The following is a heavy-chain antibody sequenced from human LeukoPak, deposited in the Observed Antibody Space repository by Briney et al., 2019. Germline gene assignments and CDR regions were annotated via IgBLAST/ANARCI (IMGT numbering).Heavy chain of an antibody. V-gene: IGHV3-21*01. CDR3: ARVADEYSSSWYRDDY. D-gene: IGHD6-13*01. CDR2: ISSSGSYI. CDR1: GFTFSSYS. J-gene: IGHJ4*02. Sequence: GGSLRLSCAASGFTFSSYSMNWVRQAPGKGLEWVSSISSSGSYIYYADSVKGRFTISRDNAKNSLYLQMNSLRVEDTAVYYCARVADEYSSSWYRDDYWGQGTLVTVSS.